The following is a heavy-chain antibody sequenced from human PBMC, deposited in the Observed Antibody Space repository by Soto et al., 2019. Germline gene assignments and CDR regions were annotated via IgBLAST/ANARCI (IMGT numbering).Heavy chain of an antibody. CDR3: ARRILSGSSSLFDY. J-gene: IGHJ4*02. CDR1: GYTFTSYS. Sequence: ASVKVSCKASGYTFTSYSMHWVRQAPGQGLEWMGWINAGNANTKYSQKFQGRVTITRDTSASTAYMELSSLRAEDTAVYYCARRILSGSSSLFDYWGQGTLVPVSS. CDR2: INAGNANT. D-gene: IGHD6-13*01. V-gene: IGHV1-3*01.